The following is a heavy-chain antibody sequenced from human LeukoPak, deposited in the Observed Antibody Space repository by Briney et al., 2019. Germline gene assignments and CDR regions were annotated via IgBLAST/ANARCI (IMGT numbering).Heavy chain of an antibody. V-gene: IGHV3-21*01. CDR1: GFSFSSHS. CDR3: ARESGMRGSYWFDP. CDR2: ISSSSSYI. J-gene: IGHJ5*02. Sequence: GGSLRLSCAASGFSFSSHSMNWVRHAPGEGLGWVSSISSSSSYIYYADSVKGRFTISRDNAKNSLYLQMNSLRAEDTAVYYCARESGMRGSYWFDPWGQGTLVTVSS. D-gene: IGHD1-26*01.